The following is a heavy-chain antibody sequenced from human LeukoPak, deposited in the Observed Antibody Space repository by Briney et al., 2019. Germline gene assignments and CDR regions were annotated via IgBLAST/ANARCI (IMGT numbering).Heavy chain of an antibody. V-gene: IGHV1-18*01. D-gene: IGHD6-13*01. CDR2: ISGFNGYT. CDR3: ARDPRGQQLVPHYFDY. Sequence: GASVKVSCKASGNTFSNYGISWVRQAPGQGLEWMGWISGFNGYTRYAQNLQGRVTMTTDTSTSTAYMELRSLISDDTAVYYCARDPRGQQLVPHYFDYWGQGTLVTVSS. J-gene: IGHJ4*02. CDR1: GNTFSNYG.